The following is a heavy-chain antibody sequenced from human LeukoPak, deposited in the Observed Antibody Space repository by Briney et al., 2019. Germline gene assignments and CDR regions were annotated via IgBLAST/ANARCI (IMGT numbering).Heavy chain of an antibody. D-gene: IGHD6-13*01. J-gene: IGHJ5*02. CDR3: VRVLKQQLTNWFDP. V-gene: IGHV4-34*01. CDR1: GGSFSGYY. Sequence: PSETLSLTCAVYGGSFSGYYWSWIRQPPGKGLEWIGEINHSGSTNYNPSLKSRVTISVDTSKNQFSLKLSSVTAADTAVYYCVRVLKQQLTNWFDPWGQGTLVTVSS. CDR2: INHSGST.